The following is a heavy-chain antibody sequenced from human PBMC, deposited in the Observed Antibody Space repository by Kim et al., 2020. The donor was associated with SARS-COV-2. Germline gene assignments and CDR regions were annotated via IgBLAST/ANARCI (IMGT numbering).Heavy chain of an antibody. CDR1: GISFGDYA. V-gene: IGHV3-9*01. CDR2: ISWTGDSI. CDR3: VTGSRTTWYYLDY. D-gene: IGHD6-13*01. Sequence: GGSLRLSCAASGISFGDYAMHWVRQAPGKGLEWVSAISWTGDSIDYADSVKGRFTISRDNAKNSLYLQMNSVRSEDTALYYCVTGSRTTWYYLDYWGRGTLVTASS. J-gene: IGHJ4*02.